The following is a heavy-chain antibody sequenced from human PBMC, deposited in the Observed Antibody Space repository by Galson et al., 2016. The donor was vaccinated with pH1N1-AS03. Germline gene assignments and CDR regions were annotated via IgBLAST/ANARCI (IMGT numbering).Heavy chain of an antibody. CDR1: GFIFTHYS. CDR3: AREEGGFGSNWLQADAFDF. Sequence: SLRLSCAASGFIFTHYSMHWVRQAPGKGLEWVAVMSYEGTTTYYADSVKGRFPNSRDNPKNTLYLQMNSLRTEDTALYYCAREEGGFGSNWLQADAFDFWGQGTMVTVSS. D-gene: IGHD6-13*01. J-gene: IGHJ3*01. V-gene: IGHV3-30-3*01. CDR2: MSYEGTTT.